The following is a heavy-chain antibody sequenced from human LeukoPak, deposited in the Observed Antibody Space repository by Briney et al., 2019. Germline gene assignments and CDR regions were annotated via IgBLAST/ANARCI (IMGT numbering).Heavy chain of an antibody. V-gene: IGHV3-21*06. CDR1: GFTFSSYS. Sequence: PGGSLRLSCAASGFTFSSYSMNWVRQAPGQGLEWVSSISSSSSYIYYADSVKGRFTISRDNARNSLYLQMNSLRAEDTAVYYCARVRITMVRGIMDVWGKGTTVTISS. J-gene: IGHJ6*04. D-gene: IGHD3-10*01. CDR3: ARVRITMVRGIMDV. CDR2: ISSSSSYI.